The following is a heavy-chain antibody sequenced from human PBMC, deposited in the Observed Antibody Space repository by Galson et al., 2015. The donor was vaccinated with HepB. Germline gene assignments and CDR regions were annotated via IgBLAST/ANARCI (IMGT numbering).Heavy chain of an antibody. V-gene: IGHV1-2*02. CDR2: INPNSGGT. CDR1: GYTFTGYY. Sequence: SVKVSCKASGYTFTGYYMHWVRQAPGQGLEWMGWINPNSGGTNYAQKFQGRVTMTRDTSISTAYMELSRLRSDDTAVYYCARCSGGSCYSGWFDPWGQGTLVTVSS. CDR3: ARCSGGSCYSGWFDP. D-gene: IGHD2-15*01. J-gene: IGHJ5*02.